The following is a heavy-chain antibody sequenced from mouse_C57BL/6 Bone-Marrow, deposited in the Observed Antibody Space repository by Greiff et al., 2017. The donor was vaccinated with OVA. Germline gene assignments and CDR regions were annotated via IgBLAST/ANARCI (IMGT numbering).Heavy chain of an antibody. V-gene: IGHV1-5*01. CDR2: IYPGNSDT. CDR1: GYTFTSYW. CDR3: TTDYDGSSYEYAMDY. J-gene: IGHJ4*01. Sequence: VQLQQSGTVLARPGASVKMSCKTSGYTFTSYWMHWVNQRTGQGLAWIGAIYPGNSDTSYNQKFKGKATLTAVTSTSTAYMELSSLTNEDSADYYCTTDYDGSSYEYAMDYWGQGTSVTVSS. D-gene: IGHD1-1*01.